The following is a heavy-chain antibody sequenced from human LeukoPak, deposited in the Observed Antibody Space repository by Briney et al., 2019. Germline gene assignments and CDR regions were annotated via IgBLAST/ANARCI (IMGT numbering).Heavy chain of an antibody. Sequence: SETLSLTCAVYGGSFSGYYWSWIRQPPRKGLEWIGEINHSGSTNYNPSLKSRVTISVDTSKNQFSLKLSSVTAADTAVYYCARGYDILTGYYTWGQGTLVTVSS. J-gene: IGHJ4*02. V-gene: IGHV4-34*01. CDR3: ARGYDILTGYYT. CDR1: GGSFSGYY. CDR2: INHSGST. D-gene: IGHD3-9*01.